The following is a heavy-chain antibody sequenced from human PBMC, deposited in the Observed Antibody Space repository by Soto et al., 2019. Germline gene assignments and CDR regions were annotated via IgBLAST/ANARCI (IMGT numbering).Heavy chain of an antibody. Sequence: PSETLSLTCTVSGGSISSSSYYWGWIRQPPGKGLEWIGSIYYSGSTYYNPSLKSRVTISVDTSKNQFSLKLSSVTAADTAVYYCARRPKVSIWFGESNMGVFWFDPWGQGTLVTVSS. V-gene: IGHV4-39*01. CDR3: ARRPKVSIWFGESNMGVFWFDP. D-gene: IGHD3-10*01. CDR2: IYYSGST. J-gene: IGHJ5*02. CDR1: GGSISSSSYY.